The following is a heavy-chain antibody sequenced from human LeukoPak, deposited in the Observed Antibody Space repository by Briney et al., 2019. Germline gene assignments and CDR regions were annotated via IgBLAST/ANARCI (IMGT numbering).Heavy chain of an antibody. D-gene: IGHD3-10*01. CDR1: GFTVSSNY. J-gene: IGHJ4*02. CDR3: ARGTVTMVDY. Sequence: WGSLTLSCAASGFTVSSNYMSWVCQAPGRGLEWVSVIYSGGSTYYADSVKGRFTISRDNSKNTLFLQMNSLRAGDTAVYYCARGTVTMVDYWGQGPVVPVTS. V-gene: IGHV3-66*01. CDR2: IYSGGST.